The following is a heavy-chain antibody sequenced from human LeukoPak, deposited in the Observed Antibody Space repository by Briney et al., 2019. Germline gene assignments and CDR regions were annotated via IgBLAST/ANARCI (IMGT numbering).Heavy chain of an antibody. D-gene: IGHD3-22*01. Sequence: GGSLRLSCAASGVTFSSYGMHWVRQAPGKGLEWVAVISYDGSNKYYADSVKGRFTISRDNSKNTLYLQMNSLRAEDTAVYYCAKDIEPSGSGYHRDAFDIWGQGTMVTVSS. V-gene: IGHV3-30*18. J-gene: IGHJ3*02. CDR1: GVTFSSYG. CDR2: ISYDGSNK. CDR3: AKDIEPSGSGYHRDAFDI.